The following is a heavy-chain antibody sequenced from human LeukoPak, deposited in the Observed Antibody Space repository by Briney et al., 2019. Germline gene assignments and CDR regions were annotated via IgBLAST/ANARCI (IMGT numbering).Heavy chain of an antibody. J-gene: IGHJ6*03. CDR3: AADGPSGYYYMDV. D-gene: IGHD6-25*01. CDR2: IVVGSGNT. CDR1: GFTFTSSA. Sequence: SVKVSCKASGFTFTSSAMQWVRQARGQRLEWIGWIVVGSGNTNYAQKFQERVTITRDMSTSTAYMELSSLRSEDTAVYYCAADGPSGYYYMDVWGEGTTVTVSS. V-gene: IGHV1-58*02.